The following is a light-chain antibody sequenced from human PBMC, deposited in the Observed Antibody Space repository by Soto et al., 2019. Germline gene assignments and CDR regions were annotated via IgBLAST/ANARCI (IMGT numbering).Light chain of an antibody. CDR1: QDISNS. Sequence: DIQMTQSPSSLSASVGDRVTITCRASQDISNSLAWYQQKPGKVPKVLIYATSILQSGVPARFSGSGSGTDFTLTISSQQPEDVATYYCQNYNSAPLTFGGGTKVEI. CDR2: ATS. J-gene: IGKJ4*01. CDR3: QNYNSAPLT. V-gene: IGKV1-27*01.